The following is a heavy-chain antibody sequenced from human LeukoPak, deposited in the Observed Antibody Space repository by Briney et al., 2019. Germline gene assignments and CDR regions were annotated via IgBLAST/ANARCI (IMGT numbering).Heavy chain of an antibody. J-gene: IGHJ5*02. CDR1: GFTFSDYY. CDR2: ISSSSSYT. V-gene: IGHV3-11*06. Sequence: GGSLRLSCAASGFTFSDYYMSWIRQAPGKGLEWVSYISSSSSYTNYADPVKGRFTISRDNAKNSLYLQMNSLRAEDTAVYYCARVRGYSGYDPRNWFDPWGQGTLVTVSS. D-gene: IGHD5-12*01. CDR3: ARVRGYSGYDPRNWFDP.